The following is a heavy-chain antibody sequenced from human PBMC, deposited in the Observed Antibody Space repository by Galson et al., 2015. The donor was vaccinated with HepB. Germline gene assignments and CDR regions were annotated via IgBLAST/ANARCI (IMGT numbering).Heavy chain of an antibody. D-gene: IGHD6-19*01. CDR3: ARDVAVAVVGSFDI. CDR1: GFTFSSYW. Sequence: SLRLSCAASGFTFSSYWMNWVRQAPGKGLGWVANIKQDGSEKWYVDSVKGRFTISRDNAKNSLYLQMNSLRAEDTAVYYCARDVAVAVVGSFDIWGQGTMVTVSS. CDR2: IKQDGSEK. J-gene: IGHJ3*02. V-gene: IGHV3-7*01.